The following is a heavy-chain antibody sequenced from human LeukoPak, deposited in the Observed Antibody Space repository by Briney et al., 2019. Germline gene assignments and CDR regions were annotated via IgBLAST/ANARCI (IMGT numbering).Heavy chain of an antibody. D-gene: IGHD2-2*02. V-gene: IGHV4-31*03. CDR1: GGSISSGGYY. CDR3: ASAYCTTTYCYIDY. CDR2: ICYSGST. J-gene: IGHJ4*02. Sequence: SQTLSLTCTVSGGSISSGGYYWNWIRQHPGKGLEWIGYICYSGSTCYNPSLQSRVTISVDASKNQFSLKLRSVTAADTAVYYCASAYCTTTYCYIDYWGQGTLVTVSS.